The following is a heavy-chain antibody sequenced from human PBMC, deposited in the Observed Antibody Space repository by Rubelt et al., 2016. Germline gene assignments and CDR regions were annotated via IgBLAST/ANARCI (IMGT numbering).Heavy chain of an antibody. CDR3: AREGYCGRTSCHYDY. J-gene: IGHJ4*02. V-gene: IGHV3-7*01. CDR1: GFIFSGYW. Sequence: EVQLVESGGGLVQPGGSLSLSCAASGFIFSGYWMSWVRQAPGKGLEWVANIKQDGSEKNYVESVTGRFDISRDNAKNSVYLQMKGLVAEDTAVYYCAREGYCGRTSCHYDYWGQGTLVTVSS. CDR2: IKQDGSEK. D-gene: IGHD2-2*01.